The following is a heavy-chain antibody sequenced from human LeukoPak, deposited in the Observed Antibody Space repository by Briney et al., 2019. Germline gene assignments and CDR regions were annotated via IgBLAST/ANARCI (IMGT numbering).Heavy chain of an antibody. J-gene: IGHJ4*02. CDR1: GFTFRNYG. CDR3: ANTHCDSSPVVWNF. D-gene: IGHD6-6*01. V-gene: IGHV3-23*01. CDR2: LSDAGVRI. Sequence: GGSLRLSCIASGFTFRNYGMSWVRQAPGKGLEWVSGLSDAGVRIFYSDSVKGRFTISRDNSKNTLYLQMDSLRAEDTAVYYCANTHCDSSPVVWNFWGQGTLVTVSS.